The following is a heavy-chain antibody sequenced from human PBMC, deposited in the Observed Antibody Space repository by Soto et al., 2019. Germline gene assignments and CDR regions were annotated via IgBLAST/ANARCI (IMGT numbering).Heavy chain of an antibody. V-gene: IGHV3-48*03. CDR3: AGCSYSGYGMDV. Sequence: GGSLRLSCAAAGFTFSSYEMNWVRQAPGKGLEWVSYISSSGSTIYYADSVKGRFTISRDNAKNSLYLQMNSLRAEDTAVYYCAGCSYSGYGMDVWGQGTTVTVSS. J-gene: IGHJ6*02. CDR2: ISSSGSTI. CDR1: GFTFSSYE. D-gene: IGHD5-12*01.